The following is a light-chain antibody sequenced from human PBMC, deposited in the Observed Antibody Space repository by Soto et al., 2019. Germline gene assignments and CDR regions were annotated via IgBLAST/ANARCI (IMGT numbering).Light chain of an antibody. CDR1: QSVSSSY. CDR3: QQYGSSIT. V-gene: IGKV3-20*01. CDR2: GAS. Sequence: EIVLTQSPGTPSLSPGERATLSCRASQSVSSSYLAWYQQKPGQAPRLLIYGASSRATGIPDRFSGSGSGTDFTLTISRLEPEDFAVYYCQQYGSSITFGQGTRREIK. J-gene: IGKJ5*01.